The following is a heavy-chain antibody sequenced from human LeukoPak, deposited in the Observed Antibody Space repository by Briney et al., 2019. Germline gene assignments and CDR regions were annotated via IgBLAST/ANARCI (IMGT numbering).Heavy chain of an antibody. V-gene: IGHV4-39*01. Sequence: SETLSLTCTVSGGSISSSSTDYYWGWVRQPPGKGLEWIGSISYSGSTYYNPSLKSRVTISADTSNNQFSLKLTSVTAADTAMYYCAQHRHSHCYDYWGQGTLVTVSS. J-gene: IGHJ4*02. CDR1: GGSISSSSTDYY. D-gene: IGHD2-21*01. CDR2: ISYSGST. CDR3: AQHRHSHCYDY.